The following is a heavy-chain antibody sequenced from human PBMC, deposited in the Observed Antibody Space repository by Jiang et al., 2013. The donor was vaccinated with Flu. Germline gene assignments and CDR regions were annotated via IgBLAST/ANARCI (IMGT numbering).Heavy chain of an antibody. D-gene: IGHD3-3*01. Sequence: GGSTSYAQKFQGRVTMTRDTSTSTVYMELSSLRSEDTAVYYCARLPYDFWSGYYHYGMDVWGQGTTVTVSS. V-gene: IGHV1-46*01. CDR3: ARLPYDFWSGYYHYGMDV. CDR2: GGST. J-gene: IGHJ6*02.